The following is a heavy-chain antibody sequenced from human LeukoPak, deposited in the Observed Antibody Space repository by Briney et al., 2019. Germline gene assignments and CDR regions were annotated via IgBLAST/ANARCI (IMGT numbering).Heavy chain of an antibody. V-gene: IGHV4-4*08. CDR2: IYHTGIT. CDR3: AGGVGITTSH. CDR1: GGSISSYF. Sequence: PSETLSLTCTVSGGSISSYFWNWIRQAPGKGLEWIGYIYHTGITNYNPSLRSRVTMSLDKSKSQFSLNLASVTAAGTAIYYCAGGVGITTSHWGQGALVTVSS. D-gene: IGHD3-22*01. J-gene: IGHJ4*02.